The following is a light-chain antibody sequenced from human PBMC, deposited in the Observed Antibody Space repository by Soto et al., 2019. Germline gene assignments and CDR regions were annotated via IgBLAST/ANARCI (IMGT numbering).Light chain of an antibody. CDR3: QEYNNWPRT. V-gene: IGKV3-15*01. CDR2: DSP. CDR1: QRVSSN. Sequence: EVVMKHSPATLSVSPGERATLSCRTSQRVSSNLAWYQQKPGQAPRLLIYDSPTRTTGIPDRFSGSGSGTESTPTIDSRQSEEVAVYYGQEYNNWPRTVGQGTKVELK. J-gene: IGKJ1*01.